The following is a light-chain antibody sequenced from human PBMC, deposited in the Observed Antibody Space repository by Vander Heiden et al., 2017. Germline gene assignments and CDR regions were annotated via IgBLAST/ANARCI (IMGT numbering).Light chain of an antibody. CDR2: GAS. CDR3: QQDGSYHLYT. J-gene: IGKJ2*01. Sequence: EIVLTQSPGTLSLSPGERATLSCRASQSVSSSYLDWYQQKPGQAPRLLIYGASSRATGIPDRFSGSGSGTDFTLTISRLEPEDFAVYYCQQDGSYHLYTFGQGTKLXIK. V-gene: IGKV3-20*01. CDR1: QSVSSSY.